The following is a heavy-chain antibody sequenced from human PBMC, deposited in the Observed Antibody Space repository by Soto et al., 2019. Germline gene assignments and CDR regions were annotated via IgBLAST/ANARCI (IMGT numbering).Heavy chain of an antibody. CDR1: GYTFTSYG. CDR3: ARSFEVWYSSSWNWFDP. Sequence: GASVKVSCKASGYTFTSYGISWVRQAPGQGLEWMGWISAYNGNTNYAQKLQGRVTMTTDTSTSTAYMELRSLRSDDTAVYYCARSFEVWYSSSWNWFDPWGQGTLVTVSS. V-gene: IGHV1-18*01. D-gene: IGHD6-6*01. J-gene: IGHJ5*02. CDR2: ISAYNGNT.